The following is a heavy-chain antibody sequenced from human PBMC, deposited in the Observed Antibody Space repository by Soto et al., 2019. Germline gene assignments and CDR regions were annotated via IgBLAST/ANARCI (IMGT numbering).Heavy chain of an antibody. CDR2: INSDGSSI. Sequence: EVQLVESGGGVVQPGGSLRLSCAASGFSFSTWMHWVRQAPGKGLMWLSRINSDGSSINYADSVKGRFIVSRDNAKNTLYLQINSLTAEDTAVYYCTRGASGYGNFDYWGQGVLLTVSS. CDR1: GFSFSTW. J-gene: IGHJ4*02. V-gene: IGHV3-74*01. CDR3: TRGASGYGNFDY. D-gene: IGHD5-12*01.